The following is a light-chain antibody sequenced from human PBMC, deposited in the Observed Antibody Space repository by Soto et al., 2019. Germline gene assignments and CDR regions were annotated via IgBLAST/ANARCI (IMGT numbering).Light chain of an antibody. CDR2: DVS. V-gene: IGLV2-14*01. CDR1: SSHGSGYNY. CDR3: SSYTNSGTLVV. Sequence: QSALTQPASVSGSPGQSITISCTGTSSHGSGYNYVSQDQQHKGKAPKLMIYDVSNRRSGIFNRFSGAKSGNTAYLTISGRQAEDEADYYCSSYTNSGTLVVFGGGTKLTVL. J-gene: IGLJ2*01.